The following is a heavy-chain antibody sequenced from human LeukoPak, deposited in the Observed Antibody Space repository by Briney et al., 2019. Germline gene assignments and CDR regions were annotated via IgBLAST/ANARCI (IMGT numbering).Heavy chain of an antibody. CDR3: ASIAGTTGPFDY. Sequence: GGSLRLSCAASGFTFSSYGMHWVRQAPGKGLEWVAVIWYDGSNKYYADSVKGRLTISRDNSKNTLYLQMNSLRAEDTAVYYCASIAGTTGPFDYWGQGTLVTVSS. CDR1: GFTFSSYG. J-gene: IGHJ4*02. D-gene: IGHD1-7*01. V-gene: IGHV3-33*01. CDR2: IWYDGSNK.